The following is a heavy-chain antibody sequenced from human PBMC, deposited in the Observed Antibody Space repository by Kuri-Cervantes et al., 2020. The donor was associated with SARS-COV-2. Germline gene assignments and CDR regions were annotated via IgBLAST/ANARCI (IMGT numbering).Heavy chain of an antibody. CDR2: INHSGST. V-gene: IGHV4-34*09. D-gene: IGHD6-13*01. CDR3: ARSFGTAAGQLDY. Sequence: SQTLSLTCAVYGGSFSGYYWSWIRQPPGKGLEWIGEINHSGSTNYNPSLQSRLTISLDTSQNRFSLKLSPVTAADTAVYYCARSFGTAAGQLDYWGQGTLVTVSS. CDR1: GGSFSGYY. J-gene: IGHJ4*02.